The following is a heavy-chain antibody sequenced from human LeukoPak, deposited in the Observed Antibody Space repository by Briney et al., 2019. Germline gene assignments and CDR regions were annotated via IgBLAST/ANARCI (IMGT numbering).Heavy chain of an antibody. Sequence: PGGSLRLSCAASGFTFSSYDMHWVRQATGKGLEWVSAIGTAGDTYYPGSVKGRFTISRENAKNSLYLQMNSLRAGDTAVYYCARGAPGWLQQIDYWGQGTLVTVSP. CDR2: IGTAGDT. J-gene: IGHJ4*02. D-gene: IGHD5-24*01. CDR3: ARGAPGWLQQIDY. CDR1: GFTFSSYD. V-gene: IGHV3-13*01.